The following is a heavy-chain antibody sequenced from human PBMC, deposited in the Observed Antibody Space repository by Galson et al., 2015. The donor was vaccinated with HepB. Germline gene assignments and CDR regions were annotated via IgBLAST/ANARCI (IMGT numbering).Heavy chain of an antibody. D-gene: IGHD2-15*01. J-gene: IGHJ5*02. CDR3: ARGALVVVVDPTLDNWFDP. Sequence: WVRQAPGQGLEWMGWISPYERHTNYARHLQGRVTMTTDTSTSTAYMELRSLRSDDTAVYYCARGALVVVVDPTLDNWFDPWGQGTLVTVSS. CDR2: ISPYERHT. V-gene: IGHV1-18*01.